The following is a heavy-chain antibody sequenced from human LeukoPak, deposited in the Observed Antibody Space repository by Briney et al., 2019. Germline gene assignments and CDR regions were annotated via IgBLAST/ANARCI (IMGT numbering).Heavy chain of an antibody. CDR1: GGSFSGYY. Sequence: SETLSLTCAVYGGSFSGYYWSWIRQPPGKGLEWIGEINHSGSTNYNPSLKSRVTISVDTSKNQFSLKLSSVTAADTAVYYCARGGHDYIWGSYRQTNFDYWGQGTLVTVSS. CDR3: ARGGHDYIWGSYRQTNFDY. V-gene: IGHV4-34*01. J-gene: IGHJ4*02. D-gene: IGHD3-16*02. CDR2: INHSGST.